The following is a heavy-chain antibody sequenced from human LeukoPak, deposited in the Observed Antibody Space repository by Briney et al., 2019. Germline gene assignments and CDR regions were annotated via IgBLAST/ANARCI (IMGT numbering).Heavy chain of an antibody. D-gene: IGHD5-18*01. J-gene: IGHJ5*02. CDR3: ARIQSAPWSWFDP. V-gene: IGHV5-51*01. Sequence: GESLKSSCKGSGYSFTSYWIGWVRQMPGKGLEWMGIIYPGDSDTRYSPSFQGQVTISADKSISTAYLQWSSLKASDTAMYYCARIQSAPWSWFDPWGQGTLVTVSS. CDR2: IYPGDSDT. CDR1: GYSFTSYW.